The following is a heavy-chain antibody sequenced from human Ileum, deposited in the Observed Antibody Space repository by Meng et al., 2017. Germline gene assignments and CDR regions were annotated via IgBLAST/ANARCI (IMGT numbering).Heavy chain of an antibody. V-gene: IGHV7-4-1*02. J-gene: IGHJ4*02. CDR2: INTNTGDP. Sequence: QVPLLQSGSKWKNPGGAVKVSCKGSGYTFTNYGMNWVRQAPGQGLEWMGWINTNTGDPTYAQAFTGRFVFSLDTSVNTAYLQISSLKAEDTAIYYCAREPRRFDHWGQGTLVTVSS. CDR3: AREPRRFDH. CDR1: GYTFTNYG.